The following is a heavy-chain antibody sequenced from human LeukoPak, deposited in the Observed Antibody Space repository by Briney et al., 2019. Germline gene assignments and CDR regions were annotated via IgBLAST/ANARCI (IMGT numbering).Heavy chain of an antibody. CDR3: ARPYDILTPNWFDP. CDR2: INSDGSST. CDR1: GFTFSSYW. Sequence: GGSLRLSCAAPGFTFSSYWMHWVRQAPGKGLVWVSRINSDGSSTSYADSVKGRFTISRDNAKNTLYLQMNSLRAEDTAVYYCARPYDILTPNWFDPWGQGTLVTVSS. D-gene: IGHD3-9*01. V-gene: IGHV3-74*01. J-gene: IGHJ5*02.